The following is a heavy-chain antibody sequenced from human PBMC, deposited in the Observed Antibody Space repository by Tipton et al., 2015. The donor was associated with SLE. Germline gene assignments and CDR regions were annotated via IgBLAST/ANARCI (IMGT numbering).Heavy chain of an antibody. CDR1: GGSISGYY. D-gene: IGHD3-3*01. J-gene: IGHJ4*02. V-gene: IGHV4-59*12. Sequence: GLVKPSETLSLTCTVSGGSISGYYWSWVRQPPGKGLEWIGYISFSGLTNYNPSVRSRVSTSMDTSKNQFSLQMSSVTAADTAVYYCAREPRSGYHDYWGQGTLVIVSS. CDR2: ISFSGLT. CDR3: AREPRSGYHDY.